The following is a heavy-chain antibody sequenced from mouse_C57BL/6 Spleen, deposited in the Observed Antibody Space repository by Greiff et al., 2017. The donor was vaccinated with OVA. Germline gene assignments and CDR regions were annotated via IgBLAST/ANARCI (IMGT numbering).Heavy chain of an antibody. CDR3: ARMGDYDGPGYYAMDY. Sequence: EVKLMESGGGLVKPGGSLKLSCAASGFTFSDYGMHWVRQAPEKGLEWVAYISSGSSTIYYADTVKGRFTISRDNAKNTLFLQMTSLRSEDTAMYYCARMGDYDGPGYYAMDYWGQGTSVTVSS. CDR2: ISSGSSTI. J-gene: IGHJ4*01. V-gene: IGHV5-17*01. D-gene: IGHD2-4*01. CDR1: GFTFSDYG.